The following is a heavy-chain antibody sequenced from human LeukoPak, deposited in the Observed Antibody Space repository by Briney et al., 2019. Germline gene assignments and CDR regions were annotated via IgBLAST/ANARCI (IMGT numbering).Heavy chain of an antibody. CDR1: GYTLTSYD. J-gene: IGHJ6*03. D-gene: IGHD3-10*01. Sequence: ESVKVSCKPSGYTLTSYDTNCVRQATEGGLEWVGWTNPNRGNTGYTQKLQGTATMTTNTPISPAYIGLSRLRAEETAVYYCARGTMVRGVMIWEFSYYYYYIDVWGKGTTVTISS. CDR2: TNPNRGNT. CDR3: ARGTMVRGVMIWEFSYYYYYIDV. V-gene: IGHV1-8*01.